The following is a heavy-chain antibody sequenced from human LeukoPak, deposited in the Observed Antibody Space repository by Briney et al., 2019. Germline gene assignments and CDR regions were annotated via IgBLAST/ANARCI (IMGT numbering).Heavy chain of an antibody. V-gene: IGHV3-15*01. CDR1: GFTFTSAS. Sequence: GGSLRLSCAASGFTFTSASMSWVRQAPGKGLEWVGRTEGGTTDYAAPVKGRFTISRDDSKNTLYLQMNSLRAEDTAVYYCAKADSSGYFGYFDYWGQGTLVTVSS. CDR3: AKADSSGYFGYFDY. J-gene: IGHJ4*02. CDR2: TEGGTT. D-gene: IGHD3-22*01.